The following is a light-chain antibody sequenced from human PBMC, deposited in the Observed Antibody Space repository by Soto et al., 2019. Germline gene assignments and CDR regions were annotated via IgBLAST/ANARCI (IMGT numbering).Light chain of an antibody. Sequence: EIVLTQSPATLSLSPGERATLSCRASQSVSSYLAWYQQKPGQAPRLLIYDASNRATGIPARFSGSGSGTDFTLTISSLEPEDFAVYYCQQRINWPHTFGQGTKLEIK. V-gene: IGKV3-11*01. CDR2: DAS. CDR1: QSVSSY. J-gene: IGKJ2*01. CDR3: QQRINWPHT.